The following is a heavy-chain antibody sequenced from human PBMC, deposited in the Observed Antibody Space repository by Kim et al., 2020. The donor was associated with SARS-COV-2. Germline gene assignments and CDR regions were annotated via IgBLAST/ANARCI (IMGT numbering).Heavy chain of an antibody. Sequence: ASVKVSCKASGYTFTGYYMHWVRQAPGQGLEWMGRINPNSGGTNYAQKFQGRVTMTRDTSISTAYMELSRLRSDDTAVYYCARDRTWIQLWLSQSASVAMDVWGQGTTVTVSS. D-gene: IGHD5-18*01. V-gene: IGHV1-2*06. CDR1: GYTFTGYY. CDR3: ARDRTWIQLWLSQSASVAMDV. J-gene: IGHJ6*02. CDR2: INPNSGGT.